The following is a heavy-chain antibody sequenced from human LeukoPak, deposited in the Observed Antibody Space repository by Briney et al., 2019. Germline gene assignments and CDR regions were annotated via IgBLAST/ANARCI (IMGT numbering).Heavy chain of an antibody. CDR3: AREIPYYYGSGSYYNSGFDY. CDR2: TYYRSKWYN. Sequence: SQTLSLTCAISGDSVSSNRAAWNWIRQSPSRGLEWLGRTYYRSKWYNDYAVSVKSRITINPDTSKNQFSLQLNSVTPEDTAVYYCAREIPYYYGSGSYYNSGFDYWGQGTLVTVSS. V-gene: IGHV6-1*01. J-gene: IGHJ4*02. D-gene: IGHD3-10*01. CDR1: GDSVSSNRAA.